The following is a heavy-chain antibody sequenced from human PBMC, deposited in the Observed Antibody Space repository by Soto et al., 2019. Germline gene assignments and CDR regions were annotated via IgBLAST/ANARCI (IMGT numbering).Heavy chain of an antibody. D-gene: IGHD2-2*01. J-gene: IGHJ4*02. CDR2: IKQDGSEK. CDR3: ARMGGYCSSTSCSWWYGDYATFDY. V-gene: IGHV3-7*01. Sequence: GGSLRLSCAASGFTFSSYWMSWVRQAPGKGLEWVANIKQDGSEKYYVDSVKGRFTISRDKAKNSLYLQMNSLRAEDTAVYYCARMGGYCSSTSCSWWYGDYATFDYWGQGTLVTVSS. CDR1: GFTFSSYW.